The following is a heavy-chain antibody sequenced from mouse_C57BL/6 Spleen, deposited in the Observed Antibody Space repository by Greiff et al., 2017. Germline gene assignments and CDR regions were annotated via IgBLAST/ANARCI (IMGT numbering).Heavy chain of an antibody. CDR1: GYTFTDYY. V-gene: IGHV1-76*01. D-gene: IGHD2-4*01. Sequence: VQLQQSGAELVRPGASVKLSCKASGYTFTDYYINWVKQRPGQGLEWIARIYPGSGNTYYNEKFKGKATLTAEKSSSTAYMQLSSLTSEDSAVYFCAREGDDYDDAMDYWGQGTSVTVSS. CDR2: IYPGSGNT. CDR3: AREGDDYDDAMDY. J-gene: IGHJ4*01.